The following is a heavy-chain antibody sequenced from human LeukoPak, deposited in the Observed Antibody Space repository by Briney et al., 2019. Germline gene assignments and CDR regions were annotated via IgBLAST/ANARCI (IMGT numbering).Heavy chain of an antibody. CDR2: IRSKANSYAT. CDR3: TRLTSPGYYYGMDV. D-gene: IGHD1-1*01. J-gene: IGHJ6*02. V-gene: IGHV3-73*01. CDR1: GFTFSGSA. Sequence: GGSLRLSCAASGFTFSGSAMHWVRQASGKGLEWVGRIRSKANSYATAYAASVKGRFTISRDDSKNTAYLQMNSLKTEDTAVYYCTRLTSPGYYYGMDVWDQGTTVTVSS.